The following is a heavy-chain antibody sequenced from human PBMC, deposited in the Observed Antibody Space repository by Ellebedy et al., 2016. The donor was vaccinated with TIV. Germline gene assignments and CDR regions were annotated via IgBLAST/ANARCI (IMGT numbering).Heavy chain of an antibody. Sequence: SETLSLTXTVSGDSISSYYWNWIRQPPGKGLDWIGYTSYSGSTYYNPSLKSRVTVSVDTSKNQFSLKLSSVTAADTAVYYCARRWYYYGSGSSTHPGYFDYWGQGTLVTVSS. D-gene: IGHD3-10*01. CDR1: GDSISSYY. V-gene: IGHV4-59*12. J-gene: IGHJ4*02. CDR3: ARRWYYYGSGSSTHPGYFDY. CDR2: TSYSGST.